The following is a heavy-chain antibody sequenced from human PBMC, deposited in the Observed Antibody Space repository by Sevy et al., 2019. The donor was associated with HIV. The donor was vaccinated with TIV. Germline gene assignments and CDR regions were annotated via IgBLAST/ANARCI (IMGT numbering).Heavy chain of an antibody. D-gene: IGHD3-10*01. CDR3: AREGSGRY. J-gene: IGHJ4*02. CDR1: AFTFNKYN. Sequence: GGSLRLSCAASAFTFNKYNMIWVRQAPGKGLEWVSFISSGSNYIYYADSVRGRFTTSRDNAKNSLYLQMNTLRAEDTAVYYCAREGSGRYWGQGTLVTVSS. V-gene: IGHV3-21*01. CDR2: ISSGSNYI.